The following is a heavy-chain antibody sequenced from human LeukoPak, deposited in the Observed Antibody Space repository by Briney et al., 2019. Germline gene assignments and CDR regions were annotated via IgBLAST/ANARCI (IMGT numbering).Heavy chain of an antibody. Sequence: SETLSLTCTVSGGSISSYYWSWIRQPPGKGLEWIGYIYYSGSTNYNPSLKSRVTISVDTSKNQFSLKLSSVTAADTAVYYCARTVMVRGVIIGHLDYWGQGTLVTVSS. D-gene: IGHD3-10*01. CDR1: GGSISSYY. CDR2: IYYSGST. CDR3: ARTVMVRGVIIGHLDY. V-gene: IGHV4-59*01. J-gene: IGHJ4*02.